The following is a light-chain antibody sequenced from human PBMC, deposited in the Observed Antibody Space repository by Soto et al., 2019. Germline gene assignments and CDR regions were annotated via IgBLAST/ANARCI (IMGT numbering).Light chain of an antibody. CDR1: QSVDRY. CDR3: QQYKDYTWT. V-gene: IGKV1-5*01. CDR2: DAS. J-gene: IGKJ1*01. Sequence: DIQMTQSPSTLSASVGDRVSITCRASQSVDRYLAWYQQKPGKAPHLLIYDASSLESGVPSRFSGSGSGTAFTLPISSLQPDEFTTFYCQQYKDYTWTLGQGTKVDIK.